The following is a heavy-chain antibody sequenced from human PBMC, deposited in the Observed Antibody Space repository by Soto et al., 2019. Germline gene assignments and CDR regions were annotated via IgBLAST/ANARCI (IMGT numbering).Heavy chain of an antibody. CDR1: GYTFTSYY. J-gene: IGHJ6*02. CDR2: INPSGGST. V-gene: IGHV1-46*01. D-gene: IGHD3-3*01. CDR3: ARGWAYYDFWSGCPPSAYYYYGMDV. Sequence: ASVKVSCKASGYTFTSYYMHWVRQAPGQGLEWMGIINPSGGSTSYAQKFQGRVTMTRDTSTSTVYMELSSLRSEDTAVYYCARGWAYYDFWSGCPPSAYYYYGMDVWGQGTTVTVSS.